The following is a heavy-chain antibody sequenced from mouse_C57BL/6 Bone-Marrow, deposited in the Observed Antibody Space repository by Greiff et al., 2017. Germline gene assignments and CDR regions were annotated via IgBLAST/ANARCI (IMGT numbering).Heavy chain of an antibody. V-gene: IGHV5-6*01. Sequence: EVQRVESGGDLVKPGGSLKLSCAASGFTFSSYGMPWVRQTPDKRLEWVATISSGGSYTYYPDSVKGRFTISRDNAKNTLYLQMSSLKSEDTAMYYCARQGNYSMDYWGQGTSVTVSS. CDR1: GFTFSSYG. CDR3: ARQGNYSMDY. J-gene: IGHJ4*01. CDR2: ISSGGSYT.